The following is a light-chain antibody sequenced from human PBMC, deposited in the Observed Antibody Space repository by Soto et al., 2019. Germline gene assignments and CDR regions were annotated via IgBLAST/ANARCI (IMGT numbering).Light chain of an antibody. Sequence: DIQMTQSPFSLSASVGDRVTITCRASQSISTYVNWYQQKAAKAPKLLIYAASRLQSEVPSRFVGGGSATEVPLTITSLQPEDFATYYCQQSLGIPYTFGRGTKLEIK. CDR1: QSISTY. V-gene: IGKV1-39*01. CDR2: AAS. CDR3: QQSLGIPYT. J-gene: IGKJ2*01.